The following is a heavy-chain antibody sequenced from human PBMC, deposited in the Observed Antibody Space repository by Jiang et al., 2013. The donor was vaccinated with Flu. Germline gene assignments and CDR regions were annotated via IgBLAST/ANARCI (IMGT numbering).Heavy chain of an antibody. CDR3: ASGGDYYDSSGYYFYFDY. Sequence: QSGAEVKKPGSSVKVSCKASGGTFSSYAISWVRQAPGQGLEWMGGIIPIFGTANYAQKFQGRVTITADESTSTAYMELSSLRSEDTAVYYCASGGDYYDSSGYYFYFDYWGQGTLVTVSS. J-gene: IGHJ4*02. D-gene: IGHD3-22*01. CDR1: GGTFSSYA. V-gene: IGHV1-69*01. CDR2: IIPIFGTA.